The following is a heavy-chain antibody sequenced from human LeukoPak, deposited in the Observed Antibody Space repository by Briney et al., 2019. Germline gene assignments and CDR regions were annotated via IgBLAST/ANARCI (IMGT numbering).Heavy chain of an antibody. V-gene: IGHV6-1*01. Sequence: SQTLSLTCAISGDSVSSNSCAWNWIRQSPSRGLEWLGRTYYRSKWYNDYGGSVKSRVTISPDTSKNQFSLQLNSVTPEDTAVYYCARGAPDLDCWGQGTLVTVSP. D-gene: IGHD1-14*01. CDR3: ARGAPDLDC. CDR1: GDSVSSNSCA. CDR2: TYYRSKWYN. J-gene: IGHJ4*02.